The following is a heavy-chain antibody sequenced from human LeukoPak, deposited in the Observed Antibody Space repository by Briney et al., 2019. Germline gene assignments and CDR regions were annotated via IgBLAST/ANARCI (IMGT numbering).Heavy chain of an antibody. D-gene: IGHD6-13*01. Sequence: GGSLRLSCAASGFTFSSYNMNWVRQAPGKGLEWVSAISSSEAYIYYADSVKGRFTISRDNAKNSLYLQMNSLRAEDTAVYYCAKRGIAAAASFDYWGQGTLVTVSS. CDR1: GFTFSSYN. CDR3: AKRGIAAAASFDY. V-gene: IGHV3-21*01. J-gene: IGHJ4*02. CDR2: ISSSEAYI.